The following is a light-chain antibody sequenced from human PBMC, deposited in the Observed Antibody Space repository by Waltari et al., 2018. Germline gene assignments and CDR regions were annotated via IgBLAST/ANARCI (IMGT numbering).Light chain of an antibody. CDR2: DSA. J-gene: IGKJ4*01. V-gene: IGKV3-11*01. CDR3: QQRYKWPLT. CDR1: QSVSTY. Sequence: EIVLTQSPATLSLSPGERATLSCRASQSVSTYFACYQQRPGQPPRLRIYDSASRATGIPARFSGSGSETDFTLTISSLEPEDFAVYYCQQRYKWPLTFGGGSKVEI.